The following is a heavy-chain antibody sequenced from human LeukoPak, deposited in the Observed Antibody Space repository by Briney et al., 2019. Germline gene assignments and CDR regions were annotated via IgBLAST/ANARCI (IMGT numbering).Heavy chain of an antibody. CDR2: IRYDGSNK. CDR1: GFTFSSYG. Sequence: GGSLRLSCAASGFTFSSYGMHWVRQAPGKGLEWVAFIRYDGSNKYYADSVKGRFTISRDNSKNTLYLQMNSLRAEATAVYYCAKDLGYSYGAPFDYWGQGTLVTVSS. CDR3: AKDLGYSYGAPFDY. V-gene: IGHV3-30*02. J-gene: IGHJ4*02. D-gene: IGHD5-18*01.